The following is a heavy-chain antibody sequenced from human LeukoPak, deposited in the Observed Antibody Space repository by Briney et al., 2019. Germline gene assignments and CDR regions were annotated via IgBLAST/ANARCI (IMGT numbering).Heavy chain of an antibody. CDR1: GGTFSSYA. CDR2: ITPILGIA. V-gene: IGHV1-69*04. D-gene: IGHD5-18*01. CDR3: ARAGAGGYSYDYYYYMDV. Sequence: ASVKVSCTASGGTFSSYAISWVRQAPGQGLEWMGRITPILGIANYAQKFQGRVTITADESTSTAYMELSSLRSEDTAVYYCARAGAGGYSYDYYYYMDVWGKGTTVTVSS. J-gene: IGHJ6*03.